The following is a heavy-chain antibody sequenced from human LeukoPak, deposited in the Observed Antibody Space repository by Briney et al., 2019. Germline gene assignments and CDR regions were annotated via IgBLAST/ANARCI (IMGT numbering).Heavy chain of an antibody. Sequence: PSETLSLTCTVSGGSISSYYWSWIRQPPGKGLEWIGYIYYSGSTNYNPSLKSRVTISVDTSKNQVSLKLSSVTAADTAVYYCARLVVPAALYFDYWGQGTLVTVSS. CDR1: GGSISSYY. J-gene: IGHJ4*02. CDR3: ARLVVPAALYFDY. V-gene: IGHV4-59*08. CDR2: IYYSGST. D-gene: IGHD2-2*01.